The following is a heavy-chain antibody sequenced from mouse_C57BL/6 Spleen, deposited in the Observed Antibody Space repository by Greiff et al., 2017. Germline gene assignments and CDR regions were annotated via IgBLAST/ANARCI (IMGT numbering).Heavy chain of an antibody. Sequence: VQLQQPGAELVRPGSSVKLSCKASGYTFTSYWMHWVKQRPIQGLEWIGNIDPSDSETHYNQKFKDKATLTVDKSSSTAYMQLSSLTSEDSAVYYCARYDYSNSWFAYWGQGTLVTVSA. CDR3: ARYDYSNSWFAY. CDR1: GYTFTSYW. J-gene: IGHJ3*01. D-gene: IGHD2-5*01. V-gene: IGHV1-52*01. CDR2: IDPSDSET.